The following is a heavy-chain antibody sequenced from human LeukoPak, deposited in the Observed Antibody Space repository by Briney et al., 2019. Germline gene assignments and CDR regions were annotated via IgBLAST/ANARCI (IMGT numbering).Heavy chain of an antibody. CDR3: ARDIRYSSSWRFDY. CDR1: GFTFSSYA. J-gene: IGHJ4*02. Sequence: GRSLRLSCAASGFTFSSYAMHWVRQAPGKGLEWVAVISFDGSNKYYADSVKGRFTISRDNSKNTLYLQVNSLRAEDTAVYYCARDIRYSSSWRFDYWGQGTLVTVLS. V-gene: IGHV3-30-3*01. D-gene: IGHD6-13*01. CDR2: ISFDGSNK.